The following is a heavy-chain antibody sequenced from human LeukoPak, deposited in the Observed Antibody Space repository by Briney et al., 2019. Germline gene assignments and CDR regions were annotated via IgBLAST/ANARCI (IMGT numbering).Heavy chain of an antibody. J-gene: IGHJ4*02. D-gene: IGHD3-10*01. CDR3: ARVGVTFDY. Sequence: PSETLSLTCAVYGGSFSGYYWSWIRQPPGKGLEWIGEINHSGSTNYNPSLKSRVTISVDTSKNQFSLKLSSVTAADTAAYYCARVGVTFDYWGQGTLVTVSS. CDR1: GGSFSGYY. V-gene: IGHV4-34*01. CDR2: INHSGST.